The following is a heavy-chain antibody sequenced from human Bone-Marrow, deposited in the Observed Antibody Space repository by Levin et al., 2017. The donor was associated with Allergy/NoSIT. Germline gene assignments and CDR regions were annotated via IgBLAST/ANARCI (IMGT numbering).Heavy chain of an antibody. J-gene: IGHJ5*02. CDR3: AKNSGDWELVWFDP. D-gene: IGHD1-26*01. CDR1: GFTFGNYG. Sequence: GESLKISCAASGFTFGNYGMTWVRQAPGKGLEWVSSLTGSGGITYYTDSVKGRFTISRDDSKNTLYLQMNSLRAEDTALYYCAKNSGDWELVWFDPWGQGTLVTVSS. CDR2: LTGSGGIT. V-gene: IGHV3-23*01.